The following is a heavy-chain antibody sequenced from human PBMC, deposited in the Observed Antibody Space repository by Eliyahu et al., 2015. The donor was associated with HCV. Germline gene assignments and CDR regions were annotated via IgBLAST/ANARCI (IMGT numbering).Heavy chain of an antibody. D-gene: IGHD1-20*01. CDR3: GKDLRISGTTGGGAAFDV. Sequence: EVQLLESGGGLVQPGGSXRLSCAASGFTFSKXARSWVRQTPGGGLGWGSGXGGSGGGRWAXDSVGGRFTXSRDNXKNTLXMQMKSLRVEETAIYYWGKDLRISGTTGGGAAFDVWGQGTTVTVSS. CDR2: XGGSGGGR. J-gene: IGHJ3*01. V-gene: IGHV3-23*01. CDR1: GFTFSKXA.